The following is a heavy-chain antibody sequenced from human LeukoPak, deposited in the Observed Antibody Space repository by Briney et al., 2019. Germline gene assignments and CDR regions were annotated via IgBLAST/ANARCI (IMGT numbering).Heavy chain of an antibody. J-gene: IGHJ4*02. V-gene: IGHV3-30*02. D-gene: IGHD3-22*01. CDR3: AKYSYYYDSSGLDY. Sequence: GGSLRLSCAASGFTFSSYGMHWVRQAPGKGLEWVAFIRYDGSNKYYADSVKGRFTISRDNSKNTLYLQMNSLRAEDTAVYYCAKYSYYYDSSGLDYWGQGTLVTVSS. CDR2: IRYDGSNK. CDR1: GFTFSSYG.